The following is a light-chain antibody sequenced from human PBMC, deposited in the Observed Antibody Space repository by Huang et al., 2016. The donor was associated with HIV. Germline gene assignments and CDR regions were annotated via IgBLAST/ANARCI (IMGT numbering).Light chain of an antibody. Sequence: IVLTQSQGTLSLSPGERATLSCRDSQSVSSYLAWYQQKPGQAPRLLIYGASSRASGIPDRVRGSGSGTDFTLTISRLEPEDFALYYCQQDGSSPYTFGQGTKLEIK. V-gene: IGKV3-20*01. CDR1: QSVSSY. CDR2: GAS. CDR3: QQDGSSPYT. J-gene: IGKJ2*01.